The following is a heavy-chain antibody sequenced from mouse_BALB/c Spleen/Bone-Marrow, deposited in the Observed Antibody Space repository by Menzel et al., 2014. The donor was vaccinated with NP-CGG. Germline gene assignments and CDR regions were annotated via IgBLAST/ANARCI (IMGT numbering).Heavy chain of an antibody. CDR2: ISSGGSYT. CDR3: ARRGYGNSYWYFDV. V-gene: IGHV5-6*01. CDR1: GFTFXSYG. D-gene: IGHD2-10*02. Sequence: EVQLQQSGGDLVKPGGSLKLSCAASGFTFXSYGMSWVRQTPDKRLEWVATISSGGSYTYYPDSVKGRFTISRDNAKNTLYLQMSSLKSEDTAMYYCARRGYGNSYWYFDVWGAGTTVTVSS. J-gene: IGHJ1*01.